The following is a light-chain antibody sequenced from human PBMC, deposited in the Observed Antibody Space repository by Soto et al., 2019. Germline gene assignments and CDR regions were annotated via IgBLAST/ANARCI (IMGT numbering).Light chain of an antibody. CDR3: QNYDSDSEA. Sequence: DIQMTQSPSSLSASVGDRVTITCRASQAISSWLAWYQQKPGKAIKLLIYRASTLKRGVPSRFSGSGSGTEFTLTISSLQPDDVATYYCQNYDSDSEAFGQGTKVDIK. J-gene: IGKJ1*01. CDR2: RAS. CDR1: QAISSW. V-gene: IGKV1-5*03.